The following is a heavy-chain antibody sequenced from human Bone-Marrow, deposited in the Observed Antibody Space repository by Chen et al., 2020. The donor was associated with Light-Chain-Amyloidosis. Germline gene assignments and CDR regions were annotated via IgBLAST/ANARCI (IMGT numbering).Heavy chain of an antibody. CDR2: IKQDGSEK. V-gene: IGHV3-7*05. D-gene: IGHD4-17*01. CDR1: GFTFSSSW. J-gene: IGHJ6*02. Sequence: EVQLVESGGGLVQPGGSLRLSCAASGFTFSSSWMSWVRQAPGKGLEWVANIKQDGSEKYYVDSVKGRFTISRDNAKNSLYLQMNSLRAEDTAVYYCARDYGDQGDYYGMDVWGQGTTVTVSS. CDR3: ARDYGDQGDYYGMDV.